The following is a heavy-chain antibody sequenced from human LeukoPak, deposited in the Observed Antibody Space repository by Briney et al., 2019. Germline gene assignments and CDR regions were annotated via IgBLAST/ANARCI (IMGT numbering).Heavy chain of an antibody. D-gene: IGHD3-10*01. CDR1: GFTFSSHA. V-gene: IGHV3-30*01. CDR2: ISYDGSNK. CDR3: ARGGSGSYYYYFYYMDV. J-gene: IGHJ6*03. Sequence: GGSLRLSCAASGFTFSSHAIHRVRQAPGKGLERVAIISYDGSNKYYADSVKGRFTISRDNSKNTLVLQMNSLRAEDTAVYYCARGGSGSYYYYFYYMDVWGKGTTVTVSS.